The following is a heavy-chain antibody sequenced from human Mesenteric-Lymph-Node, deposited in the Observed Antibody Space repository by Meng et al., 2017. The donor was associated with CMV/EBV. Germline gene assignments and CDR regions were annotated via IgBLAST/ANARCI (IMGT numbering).Heavy chain of an antibody. CDR2: IVVSTGKT. CDR1: HYMFVDYA. J-gene: IGHJ4*02. CDR3: AREVRWLLHNDY. V-gene: IGHV1-18*04. Sequence: CKASHYMFVDYAISWVRQAPGQGLEWMGWIVVSTGKTNYAQNLQGRVTMTTDTSTNTAYMELRDLRSDDTAVYFCAREVRWLLHNDYWGQGTLVTVSS. D-gene: IGHD5-24*01.